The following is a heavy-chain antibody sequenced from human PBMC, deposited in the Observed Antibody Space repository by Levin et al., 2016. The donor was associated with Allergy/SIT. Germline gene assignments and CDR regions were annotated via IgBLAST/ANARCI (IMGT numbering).Heavy chain of an antibody. CDR3: AKDSDKSGDYYGMDV. CDR2: ISWNSGSI. D-gene: IGHD1-26*01. V-gene: IGHV3-9*01. Sequence: DRQPPGKGLEWVSGISWNSGSIGYADSVKGRFTISRDNAKNSLYLQMNSLRAEDTALYYCAKDSDKSGDYYGMDVWGQGTTVTVSS. J-gene: IGHJ6*02.